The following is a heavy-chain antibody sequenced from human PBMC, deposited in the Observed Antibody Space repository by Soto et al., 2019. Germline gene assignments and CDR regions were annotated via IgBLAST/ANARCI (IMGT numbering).Heavy chain of an antibody. V-gene: IGHV5-51*01. D-gene: IGHD2-8*01. J-gene: IGHJ6*02. CDR1: GYSFTSYW. CDR2: IYPGDSDT. CDR3: ARGFYGAYYYYYGMDV. Sequence: PGESLKISCKGSGYSFTSYWIGWVRQMPGKGLEWMGIIYPGDSDTKYSPSFQGQVTISADKSISTAYLQWSSLKASDTAMYYCARGFYGAYYYYYGMDVWGQGTTVTVSS.